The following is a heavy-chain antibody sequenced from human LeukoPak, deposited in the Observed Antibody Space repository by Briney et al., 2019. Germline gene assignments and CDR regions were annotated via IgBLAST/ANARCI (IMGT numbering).Heavy chain of an antibody. D-gene: IGHD3-3*01. CDR2: IIPIFGTA. CDR3: ARDLDYDFWSGYHRLTTTRAFDI. CDR1: GYSFNSYG. J-gene: IGHJ3*02. Sequence: SVKVSCKASGYSFNSYGIGWVRQAPGQGLEWMGGIIPIFGTANYAQKFQGRVTITADESTSTAYMELSSLRSEDTAVYYCARDLDYDFWSGYHRLTTTRAFDIWGQGTMVTVSS. V-gene: IGHV1-69*13.